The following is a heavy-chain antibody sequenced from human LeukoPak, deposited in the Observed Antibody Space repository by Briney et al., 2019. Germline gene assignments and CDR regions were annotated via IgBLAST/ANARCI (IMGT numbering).Heavy chain of an antibody. CDR2: INHSGST. V-gene: IGHV4-34*01. CDR3: ARDPLRGSRGARGDY. J-gene: IGHJ4*02. Sequence: SETLSLTCAVYGGSFSGYYWSWIRQPPGKGLEWIGEINHSGSTNYNPSLKSRVTISVDTSKNQFSLKLSSVTAADTAVYYCARDPLRGSRGARGDYWGQGTLVTVSS. CDR1: GGSFSGYY. D-gene: IGHD1-26*01.